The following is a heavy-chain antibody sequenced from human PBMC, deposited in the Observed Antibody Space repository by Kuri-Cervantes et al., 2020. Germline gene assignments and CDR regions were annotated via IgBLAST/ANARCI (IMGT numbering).Heavy chain of an antibody. Sequence: GESLKISCAASGFTFSSYGMHWVRQAPGKGLEWVAVISYDGSNKYYADSVKGRFTISRDNSKNTLYLQMNSLRAEDTAVYYCARDLSYYDSSGLFDPWGQGTLVTVSS. J-gene: IGHJ5*02. CDR3: ARDLSYYDSSGLFDP. CDR2: ISYDGSNK. D-gene: IGHD3-22*01. V-gene: IGHV3-30*03. CDR1: GFTFSSYG.